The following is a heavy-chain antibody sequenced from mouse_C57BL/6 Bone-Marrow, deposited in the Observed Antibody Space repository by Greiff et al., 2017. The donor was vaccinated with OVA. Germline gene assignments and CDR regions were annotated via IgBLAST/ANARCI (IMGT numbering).Heavy chain of an antibody. CDR3: ARKERYKYLFAY. D-gene: IGHD5-1*01. J-gene: IGHJ3*01. CDR2: IHPNSGST. Sequence: QVQLQPGAELVKPGASVKLSCKASGYTSTSYWMHWVKQRPGQGLEWIGMIHPNSGSTNYNEKFKSKATLTVDKSSSTAYMQLSSLTSEDSAVYYCARKERYKYLFAYWGQGTLVTVSA. CDR1: GYTSTSYW. V-gene: IGHV1-64*01.